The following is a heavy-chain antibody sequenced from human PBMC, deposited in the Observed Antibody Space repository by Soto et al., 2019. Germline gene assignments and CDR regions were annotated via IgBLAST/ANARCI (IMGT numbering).Heavy chain of an antibody. CDR3: ARDLMVPTVTAYYYYGMDV. D-gene: IGHD4-17*01. J-gene: IGHJ6*02. CDR1: GFTFSSYW. V-gene: IGHV3-7*01. Sequence: EVQLVESGGGLVQPGGSLRLSCAASGFTFSSYWMSWVRQVPGKGLEWVANIKQDGSEKYYVDSVKGRFTISRDNAKNSLYLQMNSLRAEDTAVYYCARDLMVPTVTAYYYYGMDVWGQGTTVTVSS. CDR2: IKQDGSEK.